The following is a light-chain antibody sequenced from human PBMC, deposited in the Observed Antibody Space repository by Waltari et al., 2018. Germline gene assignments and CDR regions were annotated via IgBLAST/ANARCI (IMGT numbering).Light chain of an antibody. Sequence: EIVLTQSPGTLSLSPGERATLSCRASQSVSSSYLAWYQQKPGQAPRVLIHGASNRATGIPDRFSGSGSGTDFTLTISRLEPEDFAVYYCQQYGISPWTFGQGTKVEIK. CDR1: QSVSSSY. V-gene: IGKV3-20*01. CDR3: QQYGISPWT. J-gene: IGKJ1*01. CDR2: GAS.